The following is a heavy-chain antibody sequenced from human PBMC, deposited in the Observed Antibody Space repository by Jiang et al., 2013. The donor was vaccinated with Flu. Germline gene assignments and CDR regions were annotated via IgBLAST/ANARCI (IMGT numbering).Heavy chain of an antibody. J-gene: IGHJ3*02. CDR2: ISAYNGNT. CDR1: GYTFTSYG. D-gene: IGHD3-22*01. CDR3: ARVSHYYDSSGYYSDAFDI. Sequence: SGAEVKKPGASVKVSCKASGYTFTSYGISWVRQAPGQGLEWMGWISAYNGNTNYAQKLQGRVTMTTDTSTSTAYMELRSLRSDDTAVYYCARVSHYYDSSGYYSDAFDIWGQGTMVTVSS. V-gene: IGHV1-18*01.